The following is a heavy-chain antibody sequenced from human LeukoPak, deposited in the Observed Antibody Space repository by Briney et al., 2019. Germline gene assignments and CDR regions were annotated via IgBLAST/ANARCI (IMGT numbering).Heavy chain of an antibody. CDR2: ISASGERT. J-gene: IGHJ4*02. Sequence: GGSLRLSCAASGFTFSSYAMSWVRQAPGKGLEWVSGISASGERTYFADSVRGRFVISRDNSKNTLSIQMNSLRPDDTAVYFCLKGGWGSRFDYWGQGILVTVSS. V-gene: IGHV3-23*01. CDR1: GFTFSSYA. CDR3: LKGGWGSRFDY. D-gene: IGHD6-19*01.